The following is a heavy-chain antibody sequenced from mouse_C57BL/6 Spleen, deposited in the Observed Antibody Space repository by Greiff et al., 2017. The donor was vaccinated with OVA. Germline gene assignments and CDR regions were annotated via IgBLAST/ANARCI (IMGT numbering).Heavy chain of an antibody. CDR3: ARDDYGGAMDY. D-gene: IGHD2-4*01. J-gene: IGHJ4*01. CDR1: GFTFSDYY. Sequence: EVKLVESEGGLVQPGSSMKLSCTASGFTFSDYYMAWVRQVPEKGLEWVANINYDGSSTYYLDSLKSRFIISRDNAKNILYLQMSSLKSEDTATYYCARDDYGGAMDYWGQGTSVTVSS. CDR2: INYDGSST. V-gene: IGHV5-16*01.